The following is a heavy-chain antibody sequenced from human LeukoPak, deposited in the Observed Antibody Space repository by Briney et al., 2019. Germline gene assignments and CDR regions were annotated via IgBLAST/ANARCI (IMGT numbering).Heavy chain of an antibody. J-gene: IGHJ4*02. D-gene: IGHD6-19*01. Sequence: GGSLRLSCAASGFTVSSNYMSWVRQAPGKGLEWVSVIYSGGSTYYADSVKGRFTISRDNSKNTLYLQMNSLRAEDTAVYYCAGSYSSGWYRDFDYWGQGTLVTVSS. CDR3: AGSYSSGWYRDFDY. V-gene: IGHV3-53*01. CDR2: IYSGGST. CDR1: GFTVSSNY.